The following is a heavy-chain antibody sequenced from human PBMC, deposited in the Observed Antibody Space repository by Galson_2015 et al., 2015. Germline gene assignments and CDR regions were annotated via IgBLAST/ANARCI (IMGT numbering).Heavy chain of an antibody. CDR2: ISWNSGSI. CDR3: AASWGSYREYYFDY. J-gene: IGHJ4*02. CDR1: GFTFDDYA. V-gene: IGHV3-9*01. D-gene: IGHD3-16*01. Sequence: SLRLSCAASGFTFDDYAMHWVRHAPGKGLEWVSGISWNSGSIGYADSVKGRFTISRDNAKNSLYLQMNSLRAEDTALYYCAASWGSYREYYFDYWGQGTLVTVSS.